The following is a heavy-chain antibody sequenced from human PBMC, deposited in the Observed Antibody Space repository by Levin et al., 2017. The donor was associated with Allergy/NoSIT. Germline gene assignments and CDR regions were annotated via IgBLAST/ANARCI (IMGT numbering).Heavy chain of an antibody. D-gene: IGHD1-26*01. CDR3: ASSARGYSGSYFNY. Sequence: GESLKISCAASGFSFSGYAMGWVRQTPGKGLEWVSSLSGSGATTHYADSVRGRFTISRDNSRNTLSLQMNSLRAEDTAVYYCASSARGYSGSYFNYWGQGTLVTVSS. V-gene: IGHV3-23*01. J-gene: IGHJ4*02. CDR1: GFSFSGYA. CDR2: LSGSGATT.